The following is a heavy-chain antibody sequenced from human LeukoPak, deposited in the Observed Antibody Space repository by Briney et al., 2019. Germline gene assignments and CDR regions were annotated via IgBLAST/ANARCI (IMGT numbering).Heavy chain of an antibody. Sequence: GASVKVSCKASGYTFTGYYMHWVRQAPGQGLEWMGWIDPNSGGTNYAQKFQGRVTMTRDTSISTAYMELSRLRSDDTAVYYCARDREAARPEFDYWGQGTLVTVSS. CDR2: IDPNSGGT. CDR3: ARDREAARPEFDY. J-gene: IGHJ4*02. V-gene: IGHV1-2*02. D-gene: IGHD6-6*01. CDR1: GYTFTGYY.